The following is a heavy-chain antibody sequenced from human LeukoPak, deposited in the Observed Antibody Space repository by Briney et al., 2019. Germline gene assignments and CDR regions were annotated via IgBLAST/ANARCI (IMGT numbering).Heavy chain of an antibody. CDR2: ISSSSSYI. CDR1: GFTFSSYS. J-gene: IGHJ4*02. Sequence: GGSLRLSCAASGFTFSSYSMNWVRQAPGKGLEWVSSISSSSSYIYYADSVKGRFTISRDNAKNSLYLQMNSLRAEDTAVYYCARDHYYDSSGYLFDYWGQGTLATVSS. D-gene: IGHD3-22*01. V-gene: IGHV3-21*01. CDR3: ARDHYYDSSGYLFDY.